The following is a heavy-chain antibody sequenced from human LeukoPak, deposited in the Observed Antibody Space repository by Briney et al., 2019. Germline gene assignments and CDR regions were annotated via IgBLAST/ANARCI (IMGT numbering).Heavy chain of an antibody. Sequence: GASVKVSCKASGYTFTGYYMHWVRQAPGQGLEWMGWINPNSGGTNYAQKFQGRVTITRNTSISTAYMELSSLRSEDTAVYYCAILSEGVFDPWGQGTLVTVSS. CDR1: GYTFTGYY. CDR2: INPNSGGT. D-gene: IGHD2/OR15-2a*01. CDR3: AILSEGVFDP. J-gene: IGHJ5*02. V-gene: IGHV1-2*02.